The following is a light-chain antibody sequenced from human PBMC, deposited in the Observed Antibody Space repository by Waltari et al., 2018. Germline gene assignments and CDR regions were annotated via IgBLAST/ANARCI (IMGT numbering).Light chain of an antibody. Sequence: EIVMTQSPATLSVSPGERAPLSCRASQSVSSNLAWYQQRPGQPPRLLIYGASTRATGIPARFSGSGSGTEFTLTISSLQSGDFAVYYCQQYNNWRTFGQGTKVEIK. CDR3: QQYNNWRT. CDR2: GAS. CDR1: QSVSSN. J-gene: IGKJ1*01. V-gene: IGKV3-15*01.